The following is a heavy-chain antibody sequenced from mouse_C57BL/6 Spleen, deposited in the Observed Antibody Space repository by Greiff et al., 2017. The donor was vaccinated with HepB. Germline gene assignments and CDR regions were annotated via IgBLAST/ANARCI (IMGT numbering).Heavy chain of an antibody. J-gene: IGHJ3*01. CDR1: GYTFTDYN. CDR3: AREEMTTEGLAY. V-gene: IGHV1-22*01. Sequence: EVQLQQSGPELVKPGASVKMSCKASGYTFTDYNMHWVKQSHGKSLEWIGYINPNNGGTSYNQKFKGKATLTVNKSSSTAYMELRSLTSEDSAVYYCAREEMTTEGLAYWGQGALVTVSA. CDR2: INPNNGGT. D-gene: IGHD1-1*01.